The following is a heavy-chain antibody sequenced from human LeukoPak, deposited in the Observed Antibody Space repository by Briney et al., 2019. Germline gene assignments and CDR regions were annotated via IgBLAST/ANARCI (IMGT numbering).Heavy chain of an antibody. D-gene: IGHD3-9*01. CDR1: GYTFTSYG. CDR2: ISAYNGNT. Sequence: GASVKVSCKASGYTFTSYGISWVRQAPGQGLEWMGWISAYNGNTNYAQKLQGRVTMTTDTSTSTAYMELRSLRSDDTAVYYCARVGDTYDDILTGYYINDYWGQGTLVTVSS. CDR3: ARVGDTYDDILTGYYINDY. J-gene: IGHJ4*02. V-gene: IGHV1-18*01.